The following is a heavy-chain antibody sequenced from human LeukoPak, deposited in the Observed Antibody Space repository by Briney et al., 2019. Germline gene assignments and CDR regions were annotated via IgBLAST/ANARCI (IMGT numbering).Heavy chain of an antibody. CDR3: ARISSSSLYYYYYMDV. Sequence: PSGTLSLTCTVSGGSISSSSYYWGWIRQPPGKGLEWIGSIYYSGSTYYNPSLKSRVTMSVDTSKNQFSLKLSSVTAADTAVYYCARISSSSLYYYYYMDVWGKGTTVTVSS. J-gene: IGHJ6*03. D-gene: IGHD6-6*01. V-gene: IGHV4-39*07. CDR2: IYYSGST. CDR1: GGSISSSSYY.